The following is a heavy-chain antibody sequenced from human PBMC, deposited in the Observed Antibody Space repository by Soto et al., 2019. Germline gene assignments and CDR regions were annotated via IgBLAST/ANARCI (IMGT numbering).Heavy chain of an antibody. CDR2: INSDGCSP. D-gene: IGHD3-22*01. CDR3: RIVVVSPRYYGMDV. Sequence: GGSLRLSCAASGFTVSSNYMSWVRQAPGKGLVWVSRINSDGCSPSYADSVKGRFTISRDNAKNALYLQMNSLRAEDTAVYYCRIVVVSPRYYGMDVWGQGTTVTVSS. J-gene: IGHJ6*02. CDR1: GFTVSSNY. V-gene: IGHV3-74*01.